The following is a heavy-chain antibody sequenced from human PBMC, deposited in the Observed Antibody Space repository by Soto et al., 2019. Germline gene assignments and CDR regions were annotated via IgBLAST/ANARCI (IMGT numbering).Heavy chain of an antibody. Sequence: PGGSLRLSCAASGFTFSHAWMNWVRQAPEKGLEWVGRIKSKTDGGTTDYAAPVKGRFTISRDDSKNTLYLQTNSLKTEDTAVYYCTTTDGSGSYYYYGMDVWGQGTTVTVSS. CDR3: TTTDGSGSYYYYGMDV. D-gene: IGHD3-10*01. J-gene: IGHJ6*02. CDR2: IKSKTDGGTT. V-gene: IGHV3-15*01. CDR1: GFTFSHAW.